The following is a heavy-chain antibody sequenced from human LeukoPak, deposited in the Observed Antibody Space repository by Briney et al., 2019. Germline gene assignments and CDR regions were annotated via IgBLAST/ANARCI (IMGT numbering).Heavy chain of an antibody. D-gene: IGHD3-16*02. CDR3: ASFLYVFFWGIFRPVRGRYSFAY. V-gene: IGHV3-30*03. CDR1: GFTFSTYG. J-gene: IGHJ4*02. CDR2: ISSDGSNK. Sequence: PGGSLRLSCAASGFTFSTYGMHWVRQAPGKGLEWVAVISSDGSNKYYADSVKGRFTISRDNSKNTLYLQMNSLRAEDTAVYYCASFLYVFFWGIFRPVRGRYSFAYWGREPLFPVSS.